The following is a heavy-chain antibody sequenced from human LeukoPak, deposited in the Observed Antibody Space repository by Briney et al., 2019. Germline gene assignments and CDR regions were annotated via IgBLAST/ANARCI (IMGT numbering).Heavy chain of an antibody. J-gene: IGHJ5*02. D-gene: IGHD1-26*01. V-gene: IGHV1-2*02. CDR1: GYTFSNSY. CDR3: ARAGGRSWFDP. Sequence: ASVKVSCKASGYTFSNSYIHWVRQAPGQGLEWMGSMNPKSGGTKYAQKFQGRISMTRDTSISTAYMELASLTSDDTAVYYCARAGGRSWFDPWGQGTLVTVSS. CDR2: MNPKSGGT.